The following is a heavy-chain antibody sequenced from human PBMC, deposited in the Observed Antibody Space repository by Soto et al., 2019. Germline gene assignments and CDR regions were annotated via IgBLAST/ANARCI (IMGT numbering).Heavy chain of an antibody. Sequence: TSETLSLTCTVSGGSISSYFRSWIRQPAGKGLEWIGRIYTSGSTNYNPSLKSRVTMSVDTSKNQFSLKLSSVTAEDTAVYYCARDKSRLGNGMDVWGQGTTVTVSS. V-gene: IGHV4-4*07. CDR3: ARDKSRLGNGMDV. J-gene: IGHJ6*02. CDR2: IYTSGST. CDR1: GGSISSYF.